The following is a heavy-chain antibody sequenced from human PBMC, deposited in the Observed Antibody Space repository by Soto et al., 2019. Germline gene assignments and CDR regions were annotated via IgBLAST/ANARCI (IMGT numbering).Heavy chain of an antibody. V-gene: IGHV3-74*01. J-gene: IGHJ5*02. Sequence: GGSLRLSCEASGFTFSDYWMHWVRQVPGKELMWVSRIDTDGSITNYADYVQGRFTISRDNAKNSLYLQMNGLRAEDTAVYYCAREPLVPAGSFDRWGQGTLVTVSS. CDR3: AREPLVPAGSFDR. D-gene: IGHD2-2*01. CDR1: GFTFSDYW. CDR2: IDTDGSIT.